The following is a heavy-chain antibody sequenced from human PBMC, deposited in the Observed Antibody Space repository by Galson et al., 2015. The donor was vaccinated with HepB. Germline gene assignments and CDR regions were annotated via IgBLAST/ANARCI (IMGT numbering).Heavy chain of an antibody. CDR3: AGGSEYFDY. CDR1: GYTFTTLP. J-gene: IGHJ4*02. D-gene: IGHD6-19*01. V-gene: IGHV1-3*01. CDR2: LNAGNGIT. Sequence: SAKVSCKSSGYTFTTLPMHWVRRAPGQRLEWMGWLNAGNGITKYSQKFQGRVTITRDTSASTAYMELSSLRSEDTAVYYCAGGSEYFDYWGQGTLVTVSS.